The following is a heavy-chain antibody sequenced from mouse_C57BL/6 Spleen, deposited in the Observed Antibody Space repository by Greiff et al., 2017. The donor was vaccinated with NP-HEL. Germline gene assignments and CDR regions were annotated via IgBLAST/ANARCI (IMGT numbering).Heavy chain of an antibody. V-gene: IGHV1-78*01. Sequence: VQLQQSDAGLVKPGASVKISCKVSGYTFTDHTIHWIHQSPEQGLEWIGYIYPRDGSTKYNEKFKGKATLTADKSTSTAYLQLNSLTSEDCAVDFCARGYGFDYWGQGTTLTVSS. CDR1: GYTFTDHT. CDR2: IYPRDGST. CDR3: ARGYGFDY. D-gene: IGHD2-14*01. J-gene: IGHJ2*01.